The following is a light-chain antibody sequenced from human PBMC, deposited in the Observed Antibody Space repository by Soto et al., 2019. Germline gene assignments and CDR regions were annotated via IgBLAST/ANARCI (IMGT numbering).Light chain of an antibody. J-gene: IGKJ4*01. CDR2: GAF. Sequence: ESVFTQSAGTLSLSPGDRATLSCRASQGITSSYLAWYQQKPGQAPRLLAYGAFNRASGIPERFRGSGSGTDFTLTISRLEPDGFAVYYCQQYGSSPLTFGGGTKVEIK. CDR3: QQYGSSPLT. CDR1: QGITSSY. V-gene: IGKV3-20*01.